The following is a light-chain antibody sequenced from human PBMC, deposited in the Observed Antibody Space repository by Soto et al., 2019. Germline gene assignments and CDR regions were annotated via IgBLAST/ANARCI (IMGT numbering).Light chain of an antibody. Sequence: EILMTQSPATLSVSPGERATLSCRASQSLNRNLAWYQQKPGQAPRLIIYGASTRASGIPARFSGSGSGTELTLTISSLQSADFALYYCQHYNDWPPAFTFGPGTKVDL. J-gene: IGKJ3*01. V-gene: IGKV3D-15*01. CDR3: QHYNDWPPAFT. CDR1: QSLNRN. CDR2: GAS.